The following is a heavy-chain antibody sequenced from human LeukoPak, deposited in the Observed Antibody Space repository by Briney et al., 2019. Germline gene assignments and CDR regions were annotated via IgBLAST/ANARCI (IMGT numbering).Heavy chain of an antibody. CDR3: ARAPLAADGSYYYGMDV. D-gene: IGHD6-13*01. Sequence: ASVKVSCKASGYTFTSHGISWVRQAPEQGLEWMGWISAYNGDTKYAQNLQGRVTLTTYTSTTTAYLELRSLRSDDTAVYYCARAPLAADGSYYYGMDVWGQGTTVTVSS. J-gene: IGHJ6*02. CDR1: GYTFTSHG. V-gene: IGHV1-18*01. CDR2: ISAYNGDT.